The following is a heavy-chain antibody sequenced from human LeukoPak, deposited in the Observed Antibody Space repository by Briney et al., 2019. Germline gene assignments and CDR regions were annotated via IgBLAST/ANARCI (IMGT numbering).Heavy chain of an antibody. D-gene: IGHD7-27*01. Sequence: SVKVSCKASGGTFSSYAISWVRQAPGQGLEWMGGIIPIFGTANYAQKFQGRVTITADESTSTAYMELSSLRSEDTAVYYCAKNIALTGEFDSWGQGTLVTVSS. J-gene: IGHJ4*02. CDR1: GGTFSSYA. CDR3: AKNIALTGEFDS. V-gene: IGHV1-69*13. CDR2: IIPIFGTA.